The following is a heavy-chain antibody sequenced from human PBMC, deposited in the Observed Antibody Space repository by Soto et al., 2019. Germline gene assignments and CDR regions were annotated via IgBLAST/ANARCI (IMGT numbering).Heavy chain of an antibody. V-gene: IGHV4-34*01. Sequence: SETLSLTCAVYGGSFSGYYWSWIRQPPGKGLEWIGEINHSGSTNYNPSLKSRVTISVDTSKNQFSLKLSSVTAADTAVYYCARIDTRFQGSRGGYSFSYYYGMDVGGQGTTVAVSS. J-gene: IGHJ6*02. CDR3: ARIDTRFQGSRGGYSFSYYYGMDV. CDR2: INHSGST. D-gene: IGHD6-19*01. CDR1: GGSFSGYY.